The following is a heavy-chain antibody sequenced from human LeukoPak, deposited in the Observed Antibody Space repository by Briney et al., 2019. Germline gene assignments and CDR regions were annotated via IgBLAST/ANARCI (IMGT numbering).Heavy chain of an antibody. Sequence: SETLSLTCTVSGGSITSGSHYWGWIRQPPGKGLEWIGSFYYSGTTYYNPSLKSRVTTSVATSKNQFSLRLRSVTAADTAVYYCARHVDNSPPTNYFDPWGQGTLVTVSS. CDR3: ARHVDNSPPTNYFDP. V-gene: IGHV4-39*01. CDR1: GGSITSGSHY. J-gene: IGHJ5*02. D-gene: IGHD1-7*01. CDR2: FYYSGTT.